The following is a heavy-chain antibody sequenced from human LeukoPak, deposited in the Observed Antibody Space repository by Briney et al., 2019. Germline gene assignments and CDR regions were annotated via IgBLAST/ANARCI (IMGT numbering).Heavy chain of an antibody. J-gene: IGHJ4*02. V-gene: IGHV3-7*01. Sequence: GGSLRLSCAPSGFTFSTYWMSWVRQAPAKGLERVANINQDGSEKYYVDSVKGRFTISRDNAKNSLYLQMNSLRAEDTAVYYCARDQKCDYWGQGTLVTVSS. CDR1: GFTFSTYW. CDR3: ARDQKCDY. CDR2: INQDGSEK.